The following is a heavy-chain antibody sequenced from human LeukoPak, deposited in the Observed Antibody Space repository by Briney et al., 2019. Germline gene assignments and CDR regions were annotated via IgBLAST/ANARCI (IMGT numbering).Heavy chain of an antibody. D-gene: IGHD6-25*01. CDR1: GGSISSSSYY. CDR3: ARDRGSGLTIYNWFDP. Sequence: SETLSLTCTVSGGSISSSSYYWGWIRQPPGKGLEWIGSIYYSGSTYYNPSLKSRVTISVDTSKNQFSLKLSSVTAADTAVYYCARDRGSGLTIYNWFDPWGQGTLVTVSS. CDR2: IYYSGST. J-gene: IGHJ5*02. V-gene: IGHV4-39*07.